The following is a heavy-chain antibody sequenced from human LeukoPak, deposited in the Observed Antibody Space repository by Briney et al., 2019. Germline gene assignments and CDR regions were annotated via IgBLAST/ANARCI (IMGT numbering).Heavy chain of an antibody. Sequence: PGGSLRLSCAASGFTFSSYSMNWVRQAPGKGLEWVSAISGSGGSTYYADSVKGRFTISRDNSKNTLYLQMNSLRAEDTAVYYCAKSRGDDFWSGYSYYFDYWGQGTLVTVSS. CDR2: ISGSGGST. D-gene: IGHD3-3*01. J-gene: IGHJ4*02. V-gene: IGHV3-23*01. CDR3: AKSRGDDFWSGYSYYFDY. CDR1: GFTFSSYS.